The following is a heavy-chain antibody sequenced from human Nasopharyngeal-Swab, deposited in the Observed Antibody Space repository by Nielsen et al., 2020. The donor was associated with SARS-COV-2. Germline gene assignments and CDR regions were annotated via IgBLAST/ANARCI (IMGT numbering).Heavy chain of an antibody. CDR3: ARDPLYYDILTGYYSRYYFDY. J-gene: IGHJ4*02. D-gene: IGHD3-9*01. V-gene: IGHV3-74*01. CDR1: GFTFSSYW. Sequence: GESLKISCAASGFTFSSYWMHWFRQAPGKGLVWVSRIHSDGSSTIFADSVKGRFTISRDNAKNTLYLQMNSLRAEDTAVYYCARDPLYYDILTGYYSRYYFDYWGQGTLVTVSS. CDR2: IHSDGSST.